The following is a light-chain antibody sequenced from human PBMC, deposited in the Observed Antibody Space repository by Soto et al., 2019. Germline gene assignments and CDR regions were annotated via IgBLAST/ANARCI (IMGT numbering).Light chain of an antibody. J-gene: IGKJ1*01. V-gene: IGKV3-20*01. CDR1: QSVSSYY. Sequence: EIVLTQSPGTLSLSPGERATLSCRASQSVSSYYLAWYQHKPGQAPRLLIYGASSRATGIPDRFSGSGSGTDFTLTISRLEPEDFAVYYCQQYGSSPTWTFGQGTKVDIK. CDR2: GAS. CDR3: QQYGSSPTWT.